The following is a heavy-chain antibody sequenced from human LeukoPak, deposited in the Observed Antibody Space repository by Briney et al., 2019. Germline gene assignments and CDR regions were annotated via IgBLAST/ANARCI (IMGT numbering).Heavy chain of an antibody. CDR1: GGSFSGYY. Sequence: SETLSLTCAVYGGSFSGYYWSWIRQPPGKGLEWIGEINHSGSTSYNPSLKSRVTISVDTSKNQFSLKLSSVTAADTAVYYCALARSEYHYGMDVWGQGTTVTVSS. CDR3: ALARSEYHYGMDV. J-gene: IGHJ6*02. CDR2: INHSGST. V-gene: IGHV4-34*01.